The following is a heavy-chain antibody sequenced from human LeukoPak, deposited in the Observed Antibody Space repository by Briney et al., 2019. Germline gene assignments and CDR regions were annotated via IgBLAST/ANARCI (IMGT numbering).Heavy chain of an antibody. V-gene: IGHV4-59*01. CDR1: GGSITSYY. CDR3: ARDGSGITGTTPFDP. CDR2: IYYSGST. J-gene: IGHJ5*02. D-gene: IGHD1-7*01. Sequence: SETLSLTCTVSGGSITSYYWTWIRQPPGKGLEWIGYIYYSGSTNYNPSLKSRVTISVDTSKNQFSLKLSSVTAADTAVYYCARDGSGITGTTPFDPWGQGTLVTVSS.